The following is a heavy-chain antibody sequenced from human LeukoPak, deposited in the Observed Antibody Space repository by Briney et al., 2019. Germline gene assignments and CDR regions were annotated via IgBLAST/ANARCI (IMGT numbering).Heavy chain of an antibody. CDR2: IRYDGSNK. CDR1: GFTFSSYG. V-gene: IGHV3-30*02. J-gene: IGHJ6*02. D-gene: IGHD1-1*01. CDR3: AREGYKWNDGKVSYAMDV. Sequence: GGSLRLSCAASGFTFSSYGMHWVRQAPGKGLEWVAFIRYDGSNKYYADSVRGRFTISRDNAKNSLYLQMSSLRAQDTAVYFCAREGYKWNDGKVSYAMDVWGQGTTVTVSS.